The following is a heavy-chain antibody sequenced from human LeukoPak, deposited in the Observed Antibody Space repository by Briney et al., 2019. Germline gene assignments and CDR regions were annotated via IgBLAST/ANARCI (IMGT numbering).Heavy chain of an antibody. CDR2: IYYSGST. D-gene: IGHD3-10*01. J-gene: IGHJ5*02. V-gene: IGHV4-31*03. Sequence: SETLSLTCTVSGGSISSGGYYWSWIRQHPGKGLEWIGYIYYSGSTYYNPSLKSRVTISVDTSKNQFSLKLSSVTAADTAVYYCARCFWDYYGSGSSIRGNWFDPWGQGTLVTVSS. CDR1: GGSISSGGYY. CDR3: ARCFWDYYGSGSSIRGNWFDP.